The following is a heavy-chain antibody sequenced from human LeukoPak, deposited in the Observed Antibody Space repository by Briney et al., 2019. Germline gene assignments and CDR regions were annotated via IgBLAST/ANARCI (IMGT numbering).Heavy chain of an antibody. CDR1: GGSISSSNW. Sequence: SETLSLTCAVSGGSISSSNWWSWVRQPPGKGLEWIGEIYHSGSTNYNPSLKSRVTISVDTSKNQFSLKLSSVTAADTAVYYCASYSYYYDSSGYFDYWGQGTLVTVSS. CDR2: IYHSGST. D-gene: IGHD3-22*01. J-gene: IGHJ4*02. V-gene: IGHV4-4*02. CDR3: ASYSYYYDSSGYFDY.